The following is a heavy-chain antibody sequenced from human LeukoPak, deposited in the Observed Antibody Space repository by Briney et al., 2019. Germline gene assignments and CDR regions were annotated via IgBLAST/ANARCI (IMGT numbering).Heavy chain of an antibody. Sequence: ASVTVSCKASGYTFGDYDINWVRQLPGKGLEWLGWMNGRGGNNGYTANLEGRLSMTRDTSTTTAYVEVTGQTSEDTAMYFCARAGYRGYDSDALDVWGEGTLDTVSS. J-gene: IGHJ3*01. V-gene: IGHV1-8*01. D-gene: IGHD5-12*01. CDR1: GYTFGDYD. CDR2: MNGRGGNN. CDR3: ARAGYRGYDSDALDV.